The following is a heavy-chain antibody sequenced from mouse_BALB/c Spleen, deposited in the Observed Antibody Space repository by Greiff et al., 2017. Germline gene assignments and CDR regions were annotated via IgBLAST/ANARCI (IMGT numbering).Heavy chain of an antibody. CDR3: ARGSYYGNYFDY. V-gene: IGHV7-1*02. CDR2: SRNKANDYTT. Sequence: EVKVVESGGGLVQPGGSLRLSCATSGFTFSDFYMEWVRQPPGKRLEWIAASRNKANDYTTEYSASVKGRFIVSRDTSQSILYLQMNALRAEDTAIYYCARGSYYGNYFDYWGQGTTLTVSS. J-gene: IGHJ2*01. D-gene: IGHD2-10*01. CDR1: GFTFSDFY.